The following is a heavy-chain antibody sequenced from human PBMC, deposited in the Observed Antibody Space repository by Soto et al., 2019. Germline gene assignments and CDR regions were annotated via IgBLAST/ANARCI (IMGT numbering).Heavy chain of an antibody. Sequence: GGSLRLSCAASGFTFSSYAMHWVRQAPGKGLEWVAVISYDGSNKYYADSVKGRFTISRDNSKNTLYLQMNILRAEDTAVYYCASNSGRYDLREGARDHWGQGTLVTVSS. D-gene: IGHD1-26*01. V-gene: IGHV3-30-3*01. CDR1: GFTFSSYA. CDR2: ISYDGSNK. J-gene: IGHJ4*02. CDR3: ASNSGRYDLREGARDH.